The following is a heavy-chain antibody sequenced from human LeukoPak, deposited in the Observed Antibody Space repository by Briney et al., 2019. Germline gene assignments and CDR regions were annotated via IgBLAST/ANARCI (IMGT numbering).Heavy chain of an antibody. CDR2: ISGTGGST. Sequence: PGGSLRLSCAASGFSFSSYAMSWVRHAPGKGLEWVSAISGTGGSTYYADSAKGRFTISRDNSKNTLYLEMNSLTAEDTAVYYCAKDSDSSGYYSFDYWGQGTLVTVSS. CDR3: AKDSDSSGYYSFDY. D-gene: IGHD3-22*01. V-gene: IGHV3-23*01. J-gene: IGHJ4*02. CDR1: GFSFSSYA.